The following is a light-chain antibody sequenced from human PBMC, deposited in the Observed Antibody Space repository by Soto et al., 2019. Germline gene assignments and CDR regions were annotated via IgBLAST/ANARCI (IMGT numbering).Light chain of an antibody. Sequence: EIVLTQSPGTLSLSPGERATLSCRASQSVSSSYLAWYQQKPGQAPRLLIDGASSSATGIPDRFSGSGSGTDFTLTISRLEPEDLAVYYCQQYGSSPRTFGQGTKVEIK. J-gene: IGKJ1*01. CDR3: QQYGSSPRT. V-gene: IGKV3-20*01. CDR1: QSVSSSY. CDR2: GAS.